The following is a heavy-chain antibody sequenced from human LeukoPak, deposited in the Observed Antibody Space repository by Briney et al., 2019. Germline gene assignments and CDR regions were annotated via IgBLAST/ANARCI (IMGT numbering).Heavy chain of an antibody. CDR1: GFTFSSYS. J-gene: IGHJ6*03. CDR3: ARIVVPAAMSQYYYMDV. V-gene: IGHV3-21*01. Sequence: GGSLRLSCAASGFTFSSYSMNWVRQAPGKGLEWVSSISSSSSYIYYADSVKGRFTISRDNAKNSLYLQMNSLRAEDTAVYYCARIVVPAAMSQYYYMDVWGKGTTVTVSS. D-gene: IGHD2-2*01. CDR2: ISSSSSYI.